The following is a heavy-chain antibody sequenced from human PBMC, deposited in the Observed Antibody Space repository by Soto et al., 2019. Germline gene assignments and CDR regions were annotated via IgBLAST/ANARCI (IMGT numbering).Heavy chain of an antibody. J-gene: IGHJ6*02. CDR3: ARDLEVVAAAGGYYYYGMDV. CDR1: GGTFSSYA. CDR2: IIPIFGTA. V-gene: IGHV1-69*01. Sequence: QVQLVQSGAEVKKPGSSVKVSCKASGGTFSSYAISWVRQAPGQGLEWMGGIIPIFGTANYAQKFQGRVTITADESTSTAYRELSSLRSEDTALYYCARDLEVVAAAGGYYYYGMDVWGQGTTVTVSS. D-gene: IGHD6-13*01.